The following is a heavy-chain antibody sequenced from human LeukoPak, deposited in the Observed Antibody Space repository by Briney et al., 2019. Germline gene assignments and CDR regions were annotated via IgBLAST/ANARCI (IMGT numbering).Heavy chain of an antibody. J-gene: IGHJ4*02. CDR3: ARGPPDLSGYSDY. D-gene: IGHD3-22*01. Sequence: SVKVSCKASGGTFSSYAISWVRQAPGQGLEWMGRIIPIFGTANYAQKFQGRVTITTDESTSTAYMGLSSLRSEDTAVYYCARGPPDLSGYSDYWGQGTLVTVSS. V-gene: IGHV1-69*05. CDR2: IIPIFGTA. CDR1: GGTFSSYA.